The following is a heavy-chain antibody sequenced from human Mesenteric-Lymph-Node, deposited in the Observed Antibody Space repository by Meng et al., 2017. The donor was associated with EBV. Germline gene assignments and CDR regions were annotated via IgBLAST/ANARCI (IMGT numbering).Heavy chain of an antibody. D-gene: IGHD5-24*01. V-gene: IGHV3-23*01. CDR3: AKAGDGYN. CDR1: GFTFSSYA. Sequence: EVPLLESXXGLVQXGGSLRLSCAASGFTFSSYAMSWVRQAPGKGLEWVSGISGSGGGTYYADSVKGRFTISRDNSMNTLFLQMNSLRAEDTAVYYCAKAGDGYNWGQGTLGTVSS. CDR2: ISGSGGGT. J-gene: IGHJ4*02.